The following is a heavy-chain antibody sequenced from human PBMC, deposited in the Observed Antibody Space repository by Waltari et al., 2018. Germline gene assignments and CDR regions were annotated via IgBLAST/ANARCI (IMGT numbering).Heavy chain of an antibody. V-gene: IGHV3-7*01. J-gene: IGHJ6*02. CDR2: IKQDGSEK. CDR1: GFTFSNSW. Sequence: EVQVVESGGGLVQPGGSLRLSCAASGFTFSNSWMDWVRQAPGKGVRWVANIKQDGSEKNYVDSVKGRFTIFRDNTKNSLYLQMNSLRAEDTAVYYCSKSLDVWGPGTTVTVSS. CDR3: SKSLDV.